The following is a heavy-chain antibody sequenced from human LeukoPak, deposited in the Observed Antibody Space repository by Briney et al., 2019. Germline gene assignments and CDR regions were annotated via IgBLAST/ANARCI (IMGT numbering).Heavy chain of an antibody. CDR1: GFTFDDYG. V-gene: IGHV3-9*01. CDR2: IDWNSGAL. J-gene: IGHJ4*02. Sequence: GRSLRLSCAASGFTFDDYGIHWVRQAPGKGLEWVSGIDWNSGALGYADSVKGRFTISRDNAKNCLYLQMNSLRAEDTALYYCVKDRAANIYGSGAFEDWGQGTLVTVSS. CDR3: VKDRAANIYGSGAFED. D-gene: IGHD3-10*01.